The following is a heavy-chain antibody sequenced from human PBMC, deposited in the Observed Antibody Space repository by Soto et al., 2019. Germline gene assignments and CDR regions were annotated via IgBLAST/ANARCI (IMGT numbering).Heavy chain of an antibody. J-gene: IGHJ4*02. CDR3: ARANYDSSGYYYSPFDY. D-gene: IGHD3-22*01. V-gene: IGHV4-31*03. Sequence: SETLSLTCIVSGGSISSGGYYWSWIRQHPGKGLEWIGYIYYSGSTYYNPSLKSRVTISVDTSKNQFSLKLSSVTAADTAVYYCARANYDSSGYYYSPFDYWGQGTLVTVSS. CDR1: GGSISSGGYY. CDR2: IYYSGST.